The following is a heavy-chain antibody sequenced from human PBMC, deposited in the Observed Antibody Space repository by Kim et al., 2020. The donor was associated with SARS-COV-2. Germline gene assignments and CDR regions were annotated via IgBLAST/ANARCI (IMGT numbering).Heavy chain of an antibody. CDR3: ARDGTGPGDY. Sequence: YIYYEDSVKGRFTISRDNAKNSLYMQMNSLRAEDTAVYYCARDGTGPGDYWGQGTLVTVSS. J-gene: IGHJ4*02. V-gene: IGHV3-21*01. CDR2: YI. D-gene: IGHD1-26*01.